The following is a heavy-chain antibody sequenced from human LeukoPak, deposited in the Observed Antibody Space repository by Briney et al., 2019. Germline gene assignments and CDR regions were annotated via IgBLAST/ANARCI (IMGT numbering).Heavy chain of an antibody. CDR3: ARDRNSGSSLDI. D-gene: IGHD6-6*01. CDR1: GYTFTGYY. CDR2: IYPYSGDT. Sequence: ASVTVSRKASGYTFTGYYIHWVRQAPGRGLEWMGWIYPYSGDTNYAQNFQGRVTMTRDTSISTAYMELSSLKSDDTAVYYCARDRNSGSSLDIWGQGTMLTVSS. V-gene: IGHV1-2*02. J-gene: IGHJ3*02.